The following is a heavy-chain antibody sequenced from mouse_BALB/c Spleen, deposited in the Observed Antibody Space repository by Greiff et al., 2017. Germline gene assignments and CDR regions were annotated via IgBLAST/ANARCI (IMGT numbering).Heavy chain of an antibody. D-gene: IGHD1-1*01. CDR3: ARSRYGSSYELYAMDY. J-gene: IGHJ4*01. CDR1: GYTFTSYV. Sequence: EVKLMESGPELVKPGASVKMSCKASGYTFTSYVMHWVKQKPGQGLEWIGYINPYNDGTKYNEKFKGKATLTSDKSSSTAYMELSSLTSEDSAVYYCARSRYGSSYELYAMDYWGQGTSVTVSS. V-gene: IGHV1-14*01. CDR2: INPYNDGT.